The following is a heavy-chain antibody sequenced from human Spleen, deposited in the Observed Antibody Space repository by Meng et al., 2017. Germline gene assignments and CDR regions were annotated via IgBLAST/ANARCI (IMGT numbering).Heavy chain of an antibody. CDR3: ASQRRGYSGYDLQFDY. Sequence: SQTLSLTCAVSGYSITGSYNWGWIRQSPGKGLEWIGSIYQSGSTYYNPSLKSRVTMSADTSKNQFSLNLTSVTAADTAVYYCASQRRGYSGYDLQFDYWGQGTLVTVSS. V-gene: IGHV4-38-2*01. D-gene: IGHD5-12*01. J-gene: IGHJ4*02. CDR1: GYSITGSYN. CDR2: IYQSGST.